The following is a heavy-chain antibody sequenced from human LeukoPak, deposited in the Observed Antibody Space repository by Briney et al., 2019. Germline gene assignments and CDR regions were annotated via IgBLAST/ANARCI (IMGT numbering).Heavy chain of an antibody. CDR2: INPGSSNI. J-gene: IGHJ4*02. D-gene: IGHD6-13*01. V-gene: IGHV3-48*02. Sequence: GGSLRLSCAAWGFTFRVYNMNWVRQAPGKGLVWVSYINPGSSNIYYADSVKCRFTISRDNAKNSLYLHMNSLRDEDTAVYYCARAAYSSSPDYWGAGILVTVSS. CDR1: GFTFRVYN. CDR3: ARAAYSSSPDY.